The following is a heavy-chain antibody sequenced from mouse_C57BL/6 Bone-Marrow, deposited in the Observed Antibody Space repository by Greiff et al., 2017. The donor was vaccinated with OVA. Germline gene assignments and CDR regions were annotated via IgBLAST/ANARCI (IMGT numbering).Heavy chain of an antibody. CDR1: GFNIKDYY. J-gene: IGHJ4*01. V-gene: IGHV14-1*01. D-gene: IGHD1-1*01. CDR3: TTGGYYYGSSYRDYAMDY. CDR2: IDPEDGDT. Sequence: EVQLQQSGAELVRPGASVKLSCTASGFNIKDYYMHWVKQRPEQGLEWIGRIDPEDGDTEYAPKFQGKATMTADTSSNTAYLQLSSLTSEDTAVYYCTTGGYYYGSSYRDYAMDYWGQGTSVTVSS.